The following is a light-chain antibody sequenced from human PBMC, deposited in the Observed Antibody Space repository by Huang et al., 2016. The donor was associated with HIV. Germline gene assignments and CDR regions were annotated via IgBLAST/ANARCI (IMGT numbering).Light chain of an antibody. V-gene: IGKV2-30*02. CDR2: KVS. CDR1: QSLVHSDGNTY. Sequence: DVVMTQSPLSLPVTLGQPASISCRSSQSLVHSDGNTYLNWFHQRPGQSPRRLIYKVSNRDFGVPDRFSVSGSGTDFTLKISRVEAEDVGVYYCMQGTHWARTFGQGTKVEIK. J-gene: IGKJ1*01. CDR3: MQGTHWART.